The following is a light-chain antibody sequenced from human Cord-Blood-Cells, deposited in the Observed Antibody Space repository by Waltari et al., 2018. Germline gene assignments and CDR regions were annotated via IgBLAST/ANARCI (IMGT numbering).Light chain of an antibody. J-gene: IGLJ1*01. CDR1: SSDVGGYNY. Sequence: QSALTQPASVSGSPGQSITISCTGTSSDVGGYNYVSWYQQHPGKAPKLMIYEVSNRPSGVSNRFSGSQSGNTASLTISGLQAEDEADYYCSSYTSSSTNYVFGTGTKVTVL. CDR2: EVS. CDR3: SSYTSSSTNYV. V-gene: IGLV2-14*01.